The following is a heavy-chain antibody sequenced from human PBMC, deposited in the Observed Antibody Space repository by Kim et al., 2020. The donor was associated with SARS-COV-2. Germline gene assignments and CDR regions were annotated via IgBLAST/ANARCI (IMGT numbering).Heavy chain of an antibody. Sequence: AEKFQGRVRMTRDTSTSTAYMELSSLRSEDTAVYYCARGETPNYDYGLDVWGQGTTVTVSS. V-gene: IGHV1-8*01. CDR3: ARGETPNYDYGLDV. J-gene: IGHJ6*02.